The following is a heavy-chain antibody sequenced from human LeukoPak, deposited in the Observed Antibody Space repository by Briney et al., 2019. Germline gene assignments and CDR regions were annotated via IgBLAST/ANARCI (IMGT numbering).Heavy chain of an antibody. CDR1: GFTFSSYG. CDR3: AKPGHYEITQLPSDY. J-gene: IGHJ4*02. Sequence: GGSLRLSCAASGFTFSSYGMHWVRQAPGKGLEWVAVISYDGSNEYYADSVKGQFTISRDNSKNTLYLQMNSLRAEDTAVYYCAKPGHYEITQLPSDYWGQGTLVTVSS. CDR2: ISYDGSNE. V-gene: IGHV3-30*18. D-gene: IGHD3-22*01.